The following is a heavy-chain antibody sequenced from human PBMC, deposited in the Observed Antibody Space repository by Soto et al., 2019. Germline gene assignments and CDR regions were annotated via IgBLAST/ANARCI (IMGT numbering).Heavy chain of an antibody. CDR1: GFTFSNYA. J-gene: IGHJ4*02. CDR2: ISDNGANT. V-gene: IGHV3-23*01. CDR3: ARVIGADFFDY. Sequence: EVQMLESGGGVVRPGGSLRLSCIASGFTFSNYAMSWVRQAPGKGLEWVSTISDNGANTFIGDSMKDHFDISRDNSKNTVFLHLSAGMAEDTAIYYCARVIGADFFDYWLQGTPGTVAS. D-gene: IGHD6-25*01.